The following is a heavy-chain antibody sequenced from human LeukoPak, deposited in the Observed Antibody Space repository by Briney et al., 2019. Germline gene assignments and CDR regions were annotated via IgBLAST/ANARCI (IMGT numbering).Heavy chain of an antibody. V-gene: IGHV6-1*01. D-gene: IGHD6-19*01. J-gene: IGHJ4*02. CDR3: ARDSLLAASVSRWLVHPVFDY. CDR2: TYYRSKWYN. CDR1: GDSVSSNSAA. Sequence: SQTLSLTCAISGDSVSSNSAAWTWIRQSPSRGLEWPGRTYYRSKWYNDYAVSVKSRITINPDTSKNQFSLQLNSVTPEDTAVYYCARDSLLAASVSRWLVHPVFDYWGQGTLVTVSS.